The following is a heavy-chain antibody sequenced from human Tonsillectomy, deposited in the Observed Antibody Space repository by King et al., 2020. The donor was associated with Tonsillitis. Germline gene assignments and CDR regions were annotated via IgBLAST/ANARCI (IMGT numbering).Heavy chain of an antibody. D-gene: IGHD2-21*02. V-gene: IGHV3-30*18. CDR1: GFTFSRYG. CDR3: VNSGEGMTAEYFYYGVDV. J-gene: IGHJ6*02. CDR2: ISYDGSNK. Sequence: VQLVESGGGVVQPGRSLRLSCAASGFTFSRYGMHWVRQAPGKGLEWVAIISYDGSNKYYADSVKGRFTISRDNSKNTLSLQMHSLRAEDTAVYYCVNSGEGMTAEYFYYGVDVCGQGTTVTVSS.